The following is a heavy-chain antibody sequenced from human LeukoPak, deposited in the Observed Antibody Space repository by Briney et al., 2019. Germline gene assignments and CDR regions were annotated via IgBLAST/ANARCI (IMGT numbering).Heavy chain of an antibody. CDR3: AREWTRSLGIPDY. CDR2: ISTSSTYI. J-gene: IGHJ4*02. Sequence: PGGSLRLSCAASGFTFSTYSMNWVRQAPGKGLEWVSSISTSSTYIYYADSVKGRFTISRDNAKNSLYLQMKSLRAEDTAVYYCAREWTRSLGIPDYWGQGTLVTVSS. V-gene: IGHV3-21*01. CDR1: GFTFSTYS. D-gene: IGHD3-16*01.